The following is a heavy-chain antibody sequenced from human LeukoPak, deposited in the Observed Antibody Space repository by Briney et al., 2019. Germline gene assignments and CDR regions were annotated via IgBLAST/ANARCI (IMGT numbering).Heavy chain of an antibody. CDR1: GFTFTNYA. V-gene: IGHV3-23*01. J-gene: IGHJ4*02. D-gene: IGHD1-1*01. Sequence: GGSLRLSCAASGFTFTNYAMSWVRQAPGKGLEWVSSISTSGGSTYYADSVKGRFTISRNDSKNSLYLQMNSLRAEDTAVYYCAKVRTGHYFDYWGQGTLVTVSS. CDR2: ISTSGGST. CDR3: AKVRTGHYFDY.